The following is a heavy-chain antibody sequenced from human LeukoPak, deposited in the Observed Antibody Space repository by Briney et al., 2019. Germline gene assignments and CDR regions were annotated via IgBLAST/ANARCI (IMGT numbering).Heavy chain of an antibody. CDR1: GYTFTGYY. CDR3: AREQAVGDRHQKLFDY. V-gene: IGHV1-2*02. D-gene: IGHD3-10*01. CDR2: INPNSGGT. Sequence: ASVKVSGKASGYTFTGYYMHWVRQAPGQGLEWMGWINPNSGGTNYAQKFKGRVTMTRDTSISTASMELTRLTSDDSAVYYCAREQAVGDRHQKLFDYWGQGTLVTVSS. J-gene: IGHJ4*02.